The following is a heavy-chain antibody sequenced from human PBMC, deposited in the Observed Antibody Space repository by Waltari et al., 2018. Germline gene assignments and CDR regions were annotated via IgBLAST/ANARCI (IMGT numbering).Heavy chain of an antibody. J-gene: IGHJ4*02. V-gene: IGHV3-13*01. Sequence: EVQLEQSGGGWVHAGGSLSLSCVGSGFTCSHYGLHWVRQAPGKGLEWISASGTVGGKYYADSVKGRFTNSRDDAKNALYLQKNSLGAEDMAVYYCARHGSGSSWVFYIDFWGQGTLVTVSS. CDR1: GFTCSHYG. D-gene: IGHD3-10*01. CDR3: ARHGSGSSWVFYIDF. CDR2: SGTVGGK.